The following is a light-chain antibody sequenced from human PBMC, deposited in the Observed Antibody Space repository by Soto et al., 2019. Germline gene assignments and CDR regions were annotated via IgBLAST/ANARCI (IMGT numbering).Light chain of an antibody. Sequence: DIQMTQSPSSLSASVGDRVTITCQASQDISNYLNWYQQKPGKVPKLLIYDASSLETGVPSRFSGSGSGTDFTLSISSLHPEDIATYYCQQFAILPFTFGPGTKVDLK. CDR2: DAS. V-gene: IGKV1-33*01. CDR3: QQFAILPFT. CDR1: QDISNY. J-gene: IGKJ3*01.